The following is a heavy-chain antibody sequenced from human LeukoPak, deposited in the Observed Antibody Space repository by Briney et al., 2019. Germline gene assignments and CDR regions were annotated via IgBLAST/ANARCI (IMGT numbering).Heavy chain of an antibody. D-gene: IGHD3-3*01. CDR1: GFTFDDYA. Sequence: GGSLRLSCAASGFTFDDYAMHWVRQAPGKGLEWVSLISGDGGSTYYADSVKGRFTISRDNNKNSLYLQMNSLRTEDTALYYCAKEGTYYDFWSGYHPYYFDYWGQGTLATVSS. V-gene: IGHV3-43*02. J-gene: IGHJ4*02. CDR3: AKEGTYYDFWSGYHPYYFDY. CDR2: ISGDGGST.